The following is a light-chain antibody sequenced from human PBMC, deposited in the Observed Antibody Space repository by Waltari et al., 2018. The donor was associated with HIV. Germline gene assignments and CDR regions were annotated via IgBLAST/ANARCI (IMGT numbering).Light chain of an antibody. J-gene: IGKJ3*01. CDR3: HQYNNWPPFT. CDR1: QSVSSN. Sequence: EIVMTQSPATLSVSPGERATLSCRANQSVSSNLAWYQQKPGQAPRLPIYGASTRAAGIPARFSGSGSGTEFILTISSLQSEDFAVYYCHQYNNWPPFTFGPGTKVDIK. V-gene: IGKV3-15*01. CDR2: GAS.